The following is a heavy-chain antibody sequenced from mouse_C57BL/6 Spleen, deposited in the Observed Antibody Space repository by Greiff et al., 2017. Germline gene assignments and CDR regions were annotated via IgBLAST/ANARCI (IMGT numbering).Heavy chain of an antibody. V-gene: IGHV5-17*01. D-gene: IGHD3-1*01. J-gene: IGHJ4*01. CDR2: ISSGSSTI. Sequence: EVKLMESGGGLVKPGGSLKLSCAASGFTFSDYGMHWVRQAPEKGLEWVAYISSGSSTIYYADTVKGRFTISRDNAKNTLFLQVTSLRSEDTAMYYCARHGPYAMGCWGQGTSVTVSS. CDR3: ARHGPYAMGC. CDR1: GFTFSDYG.